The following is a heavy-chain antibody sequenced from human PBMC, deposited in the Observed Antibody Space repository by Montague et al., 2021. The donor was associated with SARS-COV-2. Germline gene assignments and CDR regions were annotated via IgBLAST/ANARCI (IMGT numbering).Heavy chain of an antibody. Sequence: SETLSLTCPVSSPWTMSWNSGANRKRPRLNSSHQRIAYAVLSLNANYNPSLKSRVTISIDTSNNHFSLNLRSVTAADTGLYYCATGTRMYGMDFWGQGTTVTVSS. J-gene: IGHJ6*02. D-gene: IGHD3-10*01. CDR3: ATGTRMYGMDF. V-gene: IGHV4-59*12. CDR2: AVLSLNA. CDR1: SPWTMSWN.